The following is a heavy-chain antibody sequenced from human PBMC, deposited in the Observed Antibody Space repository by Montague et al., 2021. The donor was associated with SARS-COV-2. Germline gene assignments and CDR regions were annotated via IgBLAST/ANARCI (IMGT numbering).Heavy chain of an antibody. J-gene: IGHJ4*02. CDR2: TYYRSKWHN. CDR3: ARGWVATIPHMDN. V-gene: IGHV6-1*01. D-gene: IGHD5-12*01. Sequence: CAISGDSVSSNSAAWNWIRQSPSRGLEWLGRTYYRSKWHNDYAVSVKSRITINPDTSKNQFFLQLKSVTPEDTAVYYCARGWVATIPHMDNWGQGSMVIVSS. CDR1: GDSVSSNSAA.